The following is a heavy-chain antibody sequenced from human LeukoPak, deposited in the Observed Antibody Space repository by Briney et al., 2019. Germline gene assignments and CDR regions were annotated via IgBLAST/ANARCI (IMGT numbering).Heavy chain of an antibody. D-gene: IGHD6-13*01. Sequence: PSETMSLTCTVSAGSVSSGSYYCSWIRQPPGKGLEWIGHIYYSGSTNYNPSLKSRVTISVDTSKNQFSLKLSSVTAADTAVYYCAREMEDSSSWYFDWGQGTLVTVSS. CDR2: IYYSGST. J-gene: IGHJ4*02. V-gene: IGHV4-61*01. CDR1: AGSVSSGSYY. CDR3: AREMEDSSSWYFD.